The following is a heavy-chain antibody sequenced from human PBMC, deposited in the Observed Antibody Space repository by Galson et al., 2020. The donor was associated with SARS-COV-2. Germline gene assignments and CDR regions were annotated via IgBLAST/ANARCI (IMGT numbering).Heavy chain of an antibody. D-gene: IGHD3-9*01. Sequence: ASVKVSCKASGYTFTDYYIHWVRQAPGQGLEWMGWINPKSGDTNYAQKFEGRVTMTRDTSITTAYMEMSRLRADDTAVYYRARLRYYDVLTGYIGGVRGQGTVVTGS. J-gene: IGHJ4*03. CDR1: GYTFTDYY. V-gene: IGHV1-2*02. CDR2: INPKSGDT. CDR3: ARLRYYDVLTGYIGGV.